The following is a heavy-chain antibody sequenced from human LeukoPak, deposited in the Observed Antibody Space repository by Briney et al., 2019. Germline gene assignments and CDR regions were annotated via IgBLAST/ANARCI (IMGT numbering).Heavy chain of an antibody. CDR2: IKSKTGGGTT. D-gene: IGHD4-17*01. CDR3: TTERTTVTRPFDY. Sequence: PGGSLRLSCAASGFTFSNTWMSSLRQAPGKGLEWVGRIKSKTGGGTTDYAAPVKGRFTISRDDSKNTLYLQMNSLKTEDTAVYYCTTERTTVTRPFDYWGQGTLVTVSS. J-gene: IGHJ4*02. V-gene: IGHV3-15*01. CDR1: GFTFSNTW.